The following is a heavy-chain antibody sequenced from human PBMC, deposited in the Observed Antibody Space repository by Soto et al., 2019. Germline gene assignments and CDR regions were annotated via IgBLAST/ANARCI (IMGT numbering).Heavy chain of an antibody. J-gene: IGHJ4*02. V-gene: IGHV3-33*01. CDR3: ARVSESLAGTQGDFDY. CDR1: GFTFSSYG. CDR2: IWYDGSNK. D-gene: IGHD6-19*01. Sequence: GGSLRLSCAASGFTFSSYGMHWVRQAPGKGLEWVAVIWYDGSNKYYADSVKGRFTISRDNSKNTLYLQMNSLRAEDTAVYYCARVSESLAGTQGDFDYWGQGTLVTVSS.